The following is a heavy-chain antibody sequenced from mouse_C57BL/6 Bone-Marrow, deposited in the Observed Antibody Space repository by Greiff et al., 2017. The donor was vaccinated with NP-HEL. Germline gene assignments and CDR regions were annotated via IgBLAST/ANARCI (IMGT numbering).Heavy chain of an antibody. CDR1: GYTFTSYW. CDR2: IDPSDSYT. J-gene: IGHJ3*01. V-gene: IGHV1-50*01. Sequence: QVQLKQPGAELVKPGASVKLSCKASGYTFTSYWMQWVKQRPGQGLEWIGEIDPSDSYTNYNQKFKGKATLTVDTSSSTAYMQLSSLTSEDSAVYYCARRTGAWFAYWGQGTLVTVSA. CDR3: ARRTGAWFAY. D-gene: IGHD4-1*01.